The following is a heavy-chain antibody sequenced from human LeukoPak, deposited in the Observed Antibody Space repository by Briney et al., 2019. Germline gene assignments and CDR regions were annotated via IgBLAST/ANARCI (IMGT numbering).Heavy chain of an antibody. Sequence: GGSLRLSCAASGFSFSSYWMSWVRQAPGKGLEWVANIKQDGSQKYYVDSVKGRFTISRDNAKNSLYLQMNSLRVEDTAVYYCARDRGSALSYYYYGMDVWGQGTTVTVSS. V-gene: IGHV3-7*03. CDR1: GFSFSSYW. CDR3: ARDRGSALSYYYYGMDV. J-gene: IGHJ6*02. CDR2: IKQDGSQK. D-gene: IGHD3-10*01.